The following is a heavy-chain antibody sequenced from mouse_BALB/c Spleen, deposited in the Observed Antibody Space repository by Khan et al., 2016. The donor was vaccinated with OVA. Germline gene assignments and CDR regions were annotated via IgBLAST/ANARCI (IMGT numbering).Heavy chain of an antibody. Sequence: VQLQQSGPELVKPGASVKIPCKASGYTFTDYNMDWVKQSHGKSLEWIGDINPNNGYTDYNQKFKGKATLTVDKSSSTAYMELRSLTSEDTAVSYCARGVYGSRWAWFAYWGQGTLVTVSA. CDR3: ARGVYGSRWAWFAY. V-gene: IGHV1-18*01. CDR1: GYTFTDYN. J-gene: IGHJ3*01. D-gene: IGHD1-1*01. CDR2: INPNNGYT.